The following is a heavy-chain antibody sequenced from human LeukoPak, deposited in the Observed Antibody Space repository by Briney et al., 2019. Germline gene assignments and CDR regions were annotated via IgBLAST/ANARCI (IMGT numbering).Heavy chain of an antibody. V-gene: IGHV4-34*01. J-gene: IGHJ4*02. CDR1: GGSFSGYY. Sequence: SETPSLTCAVYGGSFSGYYRSWIRQPPGKGLEWIGEINHSGSTNYNPSLKSRVTISVDTSKNQFSLKLSSVTAADTAVYYCARPKGLMKRAPFDYWGQGTLVTVSS. CDR3: ARPKGLMKRAPFDY. D-gene: IGHD2-8*01. CDR2: INHSGST.